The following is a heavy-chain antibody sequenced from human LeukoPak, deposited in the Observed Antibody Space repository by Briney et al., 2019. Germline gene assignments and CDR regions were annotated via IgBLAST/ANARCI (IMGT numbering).Heavy chain of an antibody. Sequence: ASVKVSCKASGYTFTSYGISWVRQAPGQGLEWMGWISAYNGNTNYAQKLKGRVTMTTDTSTSTAYMELRSLRSDDTAVYYCAREVSGGWYSIGAFDIWGQGTMVTVSS. CDR3: AREVSGGWYSIGAFDI. D-gene: IGHD6-19*01. CDR2: ISAYNGNT. CDR1: GYTFTSYG. J-gene: IGHJ3*02. V-gene: IGHV1-18*01.